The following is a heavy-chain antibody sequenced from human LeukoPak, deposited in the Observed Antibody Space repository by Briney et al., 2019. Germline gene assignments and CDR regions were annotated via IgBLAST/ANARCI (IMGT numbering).Heavy chain of an antibody. Sequence: SQTPSLTCTVSGGSISSSAYYWSWIRQHPGKGLEWIGYIYYSGITYYNPSLKSRVTISVDTSKNQFSLNLSSVTAADTAVYYCARDGDCSSDSCYFDYWGQGILVTVAS. CDR1: GGSISSSAYY. CDR3: ARDGDCSSDSCYFDY. D-gene: IGHD2-2*01. V-gene: IGHV4-31*03. J-gene: IGHJ4*02. CDR2: IYYSGIT.